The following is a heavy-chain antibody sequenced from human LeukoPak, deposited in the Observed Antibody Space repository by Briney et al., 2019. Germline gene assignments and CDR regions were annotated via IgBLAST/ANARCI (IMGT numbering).Heavy chain of an antibody. CDR1: GFTFSGSA. D-gene: IGHD3-16*01. V-gene: IGHV3-73*01. J-gene: IGHJ4*02. CDR3: TIMTTHSY. CDR2: IRSKANSYAT. Sequence: GGSLRLSCAASGFTFSGSAMHWVRQASGKGLEWVGRIRSKANSYATAYAASVKGRFSISRDDSKNTAYLQMNSLKTEDTAVYYCTIMTTHSYWGQGTLVTVSS.